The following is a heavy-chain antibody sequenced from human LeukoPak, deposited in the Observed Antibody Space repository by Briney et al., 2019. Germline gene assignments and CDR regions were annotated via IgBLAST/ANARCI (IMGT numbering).Heavy chain of an antibody. CDR2: IYYSGST. CDR3: ARDRGAAAGYCFDY. J-gene: IGHJ4*02. V-gene: IGHV4-59*01. CDR1: GGSISSYY. Sequence: SETLSLTCTVSGGSISSYYWSWIQQPPGKGLEWIGYIYYSGSTNYNPSLKSRVTISVDTSKNQFSLKLSSVTAADTAVYYCARDRGAAAGYCFDYWGQGTLVTVSA. D-gene: IGHD6-13*01.